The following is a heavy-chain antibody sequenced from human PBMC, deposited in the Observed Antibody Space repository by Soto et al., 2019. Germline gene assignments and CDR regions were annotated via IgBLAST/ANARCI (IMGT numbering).Heavy chain of an antibody. CDR1: GFTFSSYS. CDR3: SRVREWLPLTSYYYGMDV. CDR2: ISSSSSYI. V-gene: IGHV3-21*01. J-gene: IGHJ6*02. Sequence: GGSLRLSCAASGFTFSSYSMNWVRQAPGKGLEWVSSISSSSSYIYYADSVKGRFTISRDNAKNSLYLQMDRLRAEDKAVDFCSRVREWLPLTSYYYGMDVWGQGTTVTVSS. D-gene: IGHD5-12*01.